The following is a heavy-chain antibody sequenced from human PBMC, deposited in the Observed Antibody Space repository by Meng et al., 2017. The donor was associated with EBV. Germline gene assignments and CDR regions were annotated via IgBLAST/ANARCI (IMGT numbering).Heavy chain of an antibody. CDR3: ASESGRGFTPDY. CDR1: GGTFRSDA. Sequence: QVHVLRSGAEVKKPGSSVKVSCRTSGGTFRSDAVSWVRQAPGQGLEWMGGLIPMVGAPHYAQKFQGRVTIIADESTSTHSMELNSLRSEDTAMYYCASESGRGFTPDYWGQGTLVTVSS. D-gene: IGHD3-10*01. V-gene: IGHV1-69*01. CDR2: LIPMVGAP. J-gene: IGHJ4*02.